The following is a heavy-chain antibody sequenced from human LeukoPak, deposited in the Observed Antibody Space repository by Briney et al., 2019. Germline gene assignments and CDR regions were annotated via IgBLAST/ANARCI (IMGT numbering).Heavy chain of an antibody. CDR3: ARGRRDCSGDCYVAFDI. Sequence: GGSLRLSCVASGFTVSSNYMSWVRQAPGKGLEWVSVIYSAGSTYYADSVKGRFTISRDNSKNSLFLQMHSLRADDTAVYYCARGRRDCSGDCYVAFDIWGQGAMVTVSS. CDR2: IYSAGST. V-gene: IGHV3-53*01. J-gene: IGHJ3*02. D-gene: IGHD2-21*02. CDR1: GFTVSSNY.